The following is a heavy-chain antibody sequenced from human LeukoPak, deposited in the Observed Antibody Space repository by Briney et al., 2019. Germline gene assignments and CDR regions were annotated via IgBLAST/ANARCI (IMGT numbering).Heavy chain of an antibody. V-gene: IGHV4-4*07. CDR1: GGSISSYY. J-gene: IGHJ4*02. Sequence: PSETLSLTCTVSGGSISSYYWSWIRQPAGKGLEWFGRIYTTGSTNYNPSLKSRVTLSVDTSKNQFSLKLNSVTAADTAMYYCARTLLGRLFDYWGQGTLVTVSS. CDR2: IYTTGST. D-gene: IGHD2-8*02. CDR3: ARTLLGRLFDY.